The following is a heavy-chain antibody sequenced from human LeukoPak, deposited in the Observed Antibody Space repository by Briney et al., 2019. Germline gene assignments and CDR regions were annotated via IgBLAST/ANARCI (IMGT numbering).Heavy chain of an antibody. J-gene: IGHJ4*02. D-gene: IGHD5-24*01. Sequence: GGSLRLSCAASGFTFSNAWMSWVRQAPGKGLEWVGRIKSEADGGTTDYAAPVEGRFTISRDDSESTLYLQMNSLRTEDTAVYYCTTGYRDAYKNYGDYWGQGTLLTVSS. CDR2: IKSEADGGTT. CDR3: TTGYRDAYKNYGDY. CDR1: GFTFSNAW. V-gene: IGHV3-15*01.